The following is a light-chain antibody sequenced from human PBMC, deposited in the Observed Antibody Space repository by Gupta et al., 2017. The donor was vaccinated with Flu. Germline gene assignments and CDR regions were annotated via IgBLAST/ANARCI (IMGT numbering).Light chain of an antibody. CDR3: QTWGTAIRV. V-gene: IGLV4-69*01. CDR1: SGHSSNA. CDR2: LNSDGSH. Sequence: SGHSSNAIAWHQQKPEKGPRYLIKLNSDGSHYKGDGIPDRFSGSSSGAERYLTISSLQSEDEADYYCQTWGTAIRVFGGGTKLTVL. J-gene: IGLJ3*02.